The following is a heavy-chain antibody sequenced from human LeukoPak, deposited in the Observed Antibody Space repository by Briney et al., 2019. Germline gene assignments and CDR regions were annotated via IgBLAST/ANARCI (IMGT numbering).Heavy chain of an antibody. V-gene: IGHV5-51*01. CDR3: ARPDYNFWFDL. CDR1: GYIFTNYC. Sequence: GDSLKSSSKGSGYIFTNYCIVWVRQMPGKGLEWMGIIYPADSDTRYSPSFQGQVSISVDKSINTAYLQWTSLKASDTAMYYCARPDYNFWFDLWGQGTLVTISS. CDR2: IYPADSDT. J-gene: IGHJ5*02. D-gene: IGHD5-24*01.